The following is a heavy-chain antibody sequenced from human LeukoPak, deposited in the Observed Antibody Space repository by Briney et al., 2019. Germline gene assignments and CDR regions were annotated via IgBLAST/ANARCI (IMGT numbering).Heavy chain of an antibody. Sequence: GSLRLSWAASGFPFSFYAIDWVRQGPGKGLEWVAVISHDGSDKYYADSVKGRFTISRDNSKNTLYLQMNSLRTEDTAVYYCARNTVDGDHDAPDIWGQGTMVTVSS. CDR3: ARNTVDGDHDAPDI. D-gene: IGHD2-21*01. V-gene: IGHV3-30*01. CDR2: ISHDGSDK. CDR1: GFPFSFYA. J-gene: IGHJ3*02.